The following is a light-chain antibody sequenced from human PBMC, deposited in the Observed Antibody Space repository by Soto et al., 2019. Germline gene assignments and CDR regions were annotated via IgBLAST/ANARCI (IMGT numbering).Light chain of an antibody. CDR3: QHYGSSLSIT. J-gene: IGKJ5*01. Sequence: EIVLTQSPGTLSLSPGERATLSCRASQSISSSYLAWYQQKPGQAPRLLIYGASSRASGFRNRFSGSGSGTDFTLTISRLEPEDFAVYYCQHYGSSLSITFGQGTRLEIK. CDR2: GAS. V-gene: IGKV3-20*01. CDR1: QSISSSY.